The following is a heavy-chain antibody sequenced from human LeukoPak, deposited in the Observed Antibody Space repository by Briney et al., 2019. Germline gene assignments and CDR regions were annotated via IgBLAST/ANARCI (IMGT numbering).Heavy chain of an antibody. CDR2: ISLDGSIK. D-gene: IGHD5-18*01. Sequence: GSLRLSCAASGFTFSSYAMHWVRQAPGKGLEWVAVISLDGSIKYYPDPVKGRFTISRDNAKNSLYLQMNSLRAEDMALYYCAKGTAMVLGWYFDLWGRGTMVTVSS. J-gene: IGHJ2*01. V-gene: IGHV3-30*04. CDR1: GFTFSSYA. CDR3: AKGTAMVLGWYFDL.